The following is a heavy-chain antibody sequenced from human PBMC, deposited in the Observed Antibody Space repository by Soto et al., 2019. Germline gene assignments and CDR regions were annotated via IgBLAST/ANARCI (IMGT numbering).Heavy chain of an antibody. CDR3: ARAQVRKIPKTYYYGMDV. Sequence: SETLSLTCSFSGDSVTSHYLTWIRQSPEKGLEWIGYMHYSGCSHYNPSLKSRVTLSVDRSKNQFTLKLSSVTAADTAVYYCARAQVRKIPKTYYYGMDVWGQGTTVTVSS. V-gene: IGHV4-59*02. D-gene: IGHD2-2*02. CDR2: MHYSGCS. J-gene: IGHJ6*02. CDR1: GDSVTSHY.